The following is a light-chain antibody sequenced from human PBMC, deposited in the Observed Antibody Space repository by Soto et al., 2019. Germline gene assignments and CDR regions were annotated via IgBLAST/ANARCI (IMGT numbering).Light chain of an antibody. CDR1: SSNIGAGYD. CDR2: GNS. Sequence: QSVLTQPPSVSGAPGQRVTISCTGSSSNIGAGYDVHWYQQLPGTAPKLLIYGNSNRPSGVPDRFSGSKSGTSVSLAITGLQAEDEADYYCQSYDSRLSALVVFGGGTQLTVL. J-gene: IGLJ2*01. V-gene: IGLV1-40*01. CDR3: QSYDSRLSALVV.